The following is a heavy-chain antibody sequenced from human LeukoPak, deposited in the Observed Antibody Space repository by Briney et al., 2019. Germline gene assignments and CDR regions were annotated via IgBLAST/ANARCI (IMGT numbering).Heavy chain of an antibody. V-gene: IGHV4-34*01. D-gene: IGHD5-24*01. Sequence: PSETLSLTCAVYGGSFSGYYWSWIRQPPGKGLEWIGEINHSGSTNYNPSLKSRVTISVDTSKNQFSLKLSSVTAADTAVYYCARPRGRWLQWSLGAFDIWGQGTMVTVSS. CDR1: GGSFSGYY. CDR3: ARPRGRWLQWSLGAFDI. CDR2: INHSGST. J-gene: IGHJ3*02.